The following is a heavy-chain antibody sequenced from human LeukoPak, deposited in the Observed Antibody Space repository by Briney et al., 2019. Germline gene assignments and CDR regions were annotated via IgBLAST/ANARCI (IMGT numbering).Heavy chain of an antibody. D-gene: IGHD3-10*01. CDR3: ARGGSGSRGDWVDP. CDR2: IYSTGRT. CDR1: GGSFSGYY. J-gene: IGHJ5*02. V-gene: IGHV4-34*01. Sequence: ASETLSLTCAVYGGSFSGYYWGWIRQPPGKGLEWIGSIYSTGRTYYNPSLKSRVTISVDTSKNQFSLKLSSVTAADTAVYYCARGGSGSRGDWVDPWGQGTLVTVSS.